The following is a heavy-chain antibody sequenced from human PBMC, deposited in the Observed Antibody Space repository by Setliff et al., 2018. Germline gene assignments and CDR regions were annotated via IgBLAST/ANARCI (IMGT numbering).Heavy chain of an antibody. CDR2: INHSGST. V-gene: IGHV4-39*01. D-gene: IGHD3-22*01. Sequence: SETLSLTCTVSGGSISSGSYYWSWIRQPPGKGLEWIGEINHSGSTYYNPSFKGRVTISEHSSQTQFFLELSSVTAADTAVYFCARHDKGYYYDSSGYYLDAFDIWGQGTMVTVSS. CDR1: GGSISSGSYY. CDR3: ARHDKGYYYDSSGYYLDAFDI. J-gene: IGHJ3*02.